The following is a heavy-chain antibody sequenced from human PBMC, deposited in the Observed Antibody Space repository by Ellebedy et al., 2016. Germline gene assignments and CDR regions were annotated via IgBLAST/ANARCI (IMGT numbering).Heavy chain of an antibody. CDR1: GYTLTELS. V-gene: IGHV1-24*01. CDR2: FDPEDGET. J-gene: IGHJ4*02. Sequence: ASVKVSCXVSGYTLTELSMHWVRQPPGKGLEWMGGFDPEDGETIYAQKFQGRVTMTEDTSTDTAYMELSSLRSEDTAVYYCARAGGEDTAILYYWGQGTLVTVSS. CDR3: ARAGGEDTAILYY. D-gene: IGHD5-18*01.